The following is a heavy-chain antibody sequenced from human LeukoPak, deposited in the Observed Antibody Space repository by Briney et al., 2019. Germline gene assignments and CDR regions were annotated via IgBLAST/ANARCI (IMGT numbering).Heavy chain of an antibody. J-gene: IGHJ5*01. V-gene: IGHV3-11*01. CDR1: GFAFNESY. CDR3: ARGKRRFDS. Sequence: GGSLRLSCAASGFAFNESYMTWIRQAPGEGLEWVGYISGRSFSIYYADSVQGRFTISRDNPTNSLFLHMSSLRADDTAVYFCARGKRRFDSWGQGTLVTVSS. CDR2: ISGRSFSI.